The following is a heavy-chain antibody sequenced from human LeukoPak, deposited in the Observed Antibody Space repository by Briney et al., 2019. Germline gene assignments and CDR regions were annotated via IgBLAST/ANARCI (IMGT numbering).Heavy chain of an antibody. CDR2: VYHSGST. CDR1: GGSISSSYW. V-gene: IGHV4-4*02. Sequence: SETLSLTCAVSGGSISSSYWWSWVRQPPGKGLEWIGEVYHSGSTNYYPSLKSRVTISIEKSKNQFSLKLNSVTAADTAVYYCAGPGGYSDWLPYGYWGQGTLVTVSS. D-gene: IGHD3-9*01. J-gene: IGHJ4*02. CDR3: AGPGGYSDWLPYGY.